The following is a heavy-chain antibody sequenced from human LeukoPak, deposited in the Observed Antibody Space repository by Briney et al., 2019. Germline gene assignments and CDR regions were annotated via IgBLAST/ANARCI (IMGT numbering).Heavy chain of an antibody. V-gene: IGHV3-23*01. CDR2: ISGSGGST. J-gene: IGHJ6*02. CDR3: AKRLGMDV. CDR1: GFTFSSYA. D-gene: IGHD3-16*01. Sequence: GGSLRLSCAASGFTFSSYAMSWVRQAPGKGLEWVSAISGSGGSTYYADSVKGRFTTSRDNSKNTLYLQMNSLTAEDTAIYCCAKRLGMDVWGQGTTVTVSS.